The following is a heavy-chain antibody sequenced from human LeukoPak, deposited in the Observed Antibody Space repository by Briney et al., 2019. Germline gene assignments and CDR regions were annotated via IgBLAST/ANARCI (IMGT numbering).Heavy chain of an antibody. J-gene: IGHJ5*02. Sequence: GGSLRLSCAASGFTFSSYSMNWVRQAPGKGLEWVSSISSSSSCIYYADSVKGRFTISRDNAKNSLCLQMNSLRAEDTAVYYCARVLMVRGVMFDPWGQGTLVTVSS. CDR3: ARVLMVRGVMFDP. CDR1: GFTFSSYS. CDR2: ISSSSSCI. D-gene: IGHD3-10*01. V-gene: IGHV3-21*01.